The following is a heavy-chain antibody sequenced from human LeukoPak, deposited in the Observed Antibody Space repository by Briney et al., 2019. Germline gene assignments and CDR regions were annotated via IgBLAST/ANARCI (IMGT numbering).Heavy chain of an antibody. CDR1: GFTFSGYW. CDR3: ARREATVTDD. Sequence: PGGSLRLSCAASGFTFSGYWMTWVRQAPGKGLEWVANINQDGSEKYYVDSVKGRFTISRDNAKNSVYLQMNSLRAEDTAVYFCARREATVTDDWGQGTLVTVSS. CDR2: INQDGSEK. D-gene: IGHD4-17*01. J-gene: IGHJ4*02. V-gene: IGHV3-7*01.